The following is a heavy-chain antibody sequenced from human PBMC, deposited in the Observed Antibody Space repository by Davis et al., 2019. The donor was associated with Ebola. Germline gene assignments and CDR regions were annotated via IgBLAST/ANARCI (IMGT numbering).Heavy chain of an antibody. J-gene: IGHJ4*02. CDR3: ARIEAYGAGNYFEY. Sequence: PGGSLRLSCAASGFTFGIYWMSWVRQAPGKGLEWVASIKQDGSEKYYVDSVKGRFTISRDNAKSSLYLQMNSLRVEDTAVYYCARIEAYGAGNYFEYWGQGTLVTISS. D-gene: IGHD3-10*01. V-gene: IGHV3-7*01. CDR2: IKQDGSEK. CDR1: GFTFGIYW.